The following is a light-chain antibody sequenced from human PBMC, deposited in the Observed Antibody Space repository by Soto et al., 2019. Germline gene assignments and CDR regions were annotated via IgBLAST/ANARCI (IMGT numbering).Light chain of an antibody. J-gene: IGLJ1*01. CDR2: DVT. Sequence: QSVLTQPASVSGSPGQAITISCTGTSSDVGGYNYVSWYQHHPGKAPKLIIYDVTSRPSGVSIRFSGSKSDNTASLTISGLQPEDEADYHCSSYTTSNPRQFAFGTGTKVTVL. V-gene: IGLV2-14*03. CDR3: SSYTTSNPRQFA. CDR1: SSDVGGYNY.